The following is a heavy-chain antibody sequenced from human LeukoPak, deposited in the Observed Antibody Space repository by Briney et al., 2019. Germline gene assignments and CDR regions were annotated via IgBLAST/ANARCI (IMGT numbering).Heavy chain of an antibody. CDR3: ARGEGLGTTNGGYYFAY. CDR2: IKSKTDGGTT. D-gene: IGHD1-26*01. CDR1: GFTFSNAW. V-gene: IGHV3-15*01. J-gene: IGHJ4*02. Sequence: GGSLRLSCAASGFTFSNAWMSWVRQAPGKGLEWVGRIKSKTDGGTTDYAAPVKGRFTISRDDSKNTLYLQMNSLKTEDTAVYYCARGEGLGTTNGGYYFAYWGQGSLVIVSS.